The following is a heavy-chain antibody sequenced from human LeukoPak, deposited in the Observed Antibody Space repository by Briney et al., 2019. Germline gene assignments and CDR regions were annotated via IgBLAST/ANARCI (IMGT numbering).Heavy chain of an antibody. CDR2: ISSSSSYI. CDR1: GFTFSSYS. Sequence: GGSLRLSCAASGFTFSSYSMNWVRQAPGKGLEWVSSISSSSSYIYYADSVKGRFTISRDNSKNTLYLQMNSLRAEDTAVYYCARDMYSSSSNLDYWGQGTLVTVSS. V-gene: IGHV3-21*01. J-gene: IGHJ4*02. D-gene: IGHD6-6*01. CDR3: ARDMYSSSSNLDY.